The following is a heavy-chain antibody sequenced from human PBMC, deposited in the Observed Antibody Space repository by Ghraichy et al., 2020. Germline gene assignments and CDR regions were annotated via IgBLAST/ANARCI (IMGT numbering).Heavy chain of an antibody. CDR3: AKTNNAHWNEDPFDI. CDR2: ISASGDIT. J-gene: IGHJ3*02. V-gene: IGHV3-23*01. CDR1: GFSFPSYA. D-gene: IGHD1-1*01. Sequence: LSLTCAASGFSFPSYAMNWVRQAPGRGLEWVSSISASGDITYYGDSLKGRFTISRDNSKKTLYLQMNSLRAEDTAVYFCAKTNNAHWNEDPFDIWGQWTLVTISS.